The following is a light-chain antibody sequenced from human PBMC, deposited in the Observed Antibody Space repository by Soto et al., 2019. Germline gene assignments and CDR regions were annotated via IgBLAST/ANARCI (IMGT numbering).Light chain of an antibody. Sequence: DIQMTQSPSTLSSSVGDRVTITCRASHSISVWLAWYQQKPGKAPKLLIYQASTLESGVPSRFSGRGSGTDFTLTISSLXXXXXXXYYCQQYYTYPYTFGQGTKLEIK. CDR2: QAS. CDR1: HSISVW. V-gene: IGKV1-5*03. J-gene: IGKJ2*01. CDR3: QQYYTYPYT.